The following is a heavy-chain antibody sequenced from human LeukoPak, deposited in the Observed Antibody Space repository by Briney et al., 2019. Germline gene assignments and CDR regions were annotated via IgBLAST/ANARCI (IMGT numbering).Heavy chain of an antibody. CDR1: GYTFTGYY. D-gene: IGHD3-22*01. CDR3: AREPWNSSGYADY. J-gene: IGHJ4*02. Sequence: ASVKVSCKASGYTFTGYYMYWVRQAPGQGPEWMGWINPNSGGTNYAQKLQGRVTMTTDTSTSTAYMELRSLRSDDTAVYYCAREPWNSSGYADYWGQGTLVTVSS. CDR2: INPNSGGT. V-gene: IGHV1-2*02.